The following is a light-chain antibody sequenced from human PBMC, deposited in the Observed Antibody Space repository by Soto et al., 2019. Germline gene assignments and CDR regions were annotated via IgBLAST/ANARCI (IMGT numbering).Light chain of an antibody. Sequence: IQLTQSPSSLSASIGDRVTITCRASQGISSYLAWYQQKPGKAPKLLIYTASNLQTGVPSRFSGSGSGTDFTLTISSLQPEDFATYYCQQLNDFPISFGQGTRLDIK. CDR2: TAS. CDR1: QGISSY. V-gene: IGKV1-9*01. CDR3: QQLNDFPIS. J-gene: IGKJ5*01.